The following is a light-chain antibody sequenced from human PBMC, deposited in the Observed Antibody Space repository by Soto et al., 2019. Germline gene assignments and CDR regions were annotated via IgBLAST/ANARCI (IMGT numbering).Light chain of an antibody. V-gene: IGKV3-20*01. CDR1: QSVSSNY. CDR2: GAS. CDR3: HQYGSAPWT. Sequence: VMTQSPCTLSLSQSEASTLSFRASQSVSSNYVAWYQQKPGQAPRLLISGASNRATGTPDRFRGSGSGTDFTLTITRLEPEDFAVYYCHQYGSAPWTFGQGTKVDI. J-gene: IGKJ1*01.